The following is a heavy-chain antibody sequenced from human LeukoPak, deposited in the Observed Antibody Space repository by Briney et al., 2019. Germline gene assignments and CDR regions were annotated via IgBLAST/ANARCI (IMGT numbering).Heavy chain of an antibody. D-gene: IGHD3-22*01. J-gene: IGHJ4*02. Sequence: GASVKVSCEASGYTFTGYYMHWVRQAPGQGLEWMGWINPNSGGTNYAQKFQGRVTMTRDTSISTAYMELSRLRSDDTAVYYCARDRESCYDSSGYTNWGQGTLVTVSS. CDR1: GYTFTGYY. CDR3: ARDRESCYDSSGYTN. CDR2: INPNSGGT. V-gene: IGHV1-2*02.